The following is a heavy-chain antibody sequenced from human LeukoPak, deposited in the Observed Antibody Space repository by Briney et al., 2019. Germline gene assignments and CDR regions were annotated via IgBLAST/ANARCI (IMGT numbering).Heavy chain of an antibody. CDR3: ARDYQPYYYDSSGYSDY. J-gene: IGHJ4*02. CDR1: GYTFTSYG. D-gene: IGHD3-22*01. Sequence: ASVKVSCTASGYTFTSYGISWVRQAPGQGLEWMGWISAYNGNTNYAQKLQGRVTMTTGTSTSTAYMEPRSLRSDDTAVYYCARDYQPYYYDSSGYSDYWGQGTLVTVSS. CDR2: ISAYNGNT. V-gene: IGHV1-18*01.